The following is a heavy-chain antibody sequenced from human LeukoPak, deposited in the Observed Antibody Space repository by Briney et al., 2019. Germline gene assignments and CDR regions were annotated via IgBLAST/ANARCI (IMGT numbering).Heavy chain of an antibody. V-gene: IGHV3-48*01. J-gene: IGHJ4*02. CDR2: ISSSSSTI. Sequence: GGSLRLSCAASGFTFSSYSMNWVRQAPGKGLEWVSYISSSSSTIYYADSVKGRFTISRDNAKNSLYLQMNSLRAEDTAVYYCARDLWAIGGAYWGQGTLVTVSS. CDR3: ARDLWAIGGAY. CDR1: GFTFSSYS. D-gene: IGHD3-16*01.